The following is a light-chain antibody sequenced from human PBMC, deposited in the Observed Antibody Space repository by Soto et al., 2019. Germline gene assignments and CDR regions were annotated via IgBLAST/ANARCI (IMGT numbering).Light chain of an antibody. V-gene: IGKV1-39*01. CDR3: QQSYNTPPFT. CDR2: AAS. Sequence: DIQMTQSPSSLSASVGDRVTITCRASQSINTYLNWYQQKPGKAPKFLIHAASSLQSGVPSRFSGSGSGTFFTLSIRSLKPEYVATYCCQQSYNTPPFTFGQGNKLEIK. CDR1: QSINTY. J-gene: IGKJ2*01.